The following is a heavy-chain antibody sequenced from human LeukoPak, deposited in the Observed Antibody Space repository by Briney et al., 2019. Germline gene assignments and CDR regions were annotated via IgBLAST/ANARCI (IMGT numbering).Heavy chain of an antibody. J-gene: IGHJ6*02. CDR1: GFTVSSNY. CDR3: ARDRYYYGSGTEYYYYYGMDV. Sequence: GGSLRLSCAASGFTVSSNYMSWVRQAPGKGLEWVSVIYSGGSTYYADSVKGRFTISRDNSKNTLYLQMNSLRAEDTAVYYCARDRYYYGSGTEYYYYYGMDVWGQGTTVTVSS. CDR2: IYSGGST. V-gene: IGHV3-53*01. D-gene: IGHD3-10*01.